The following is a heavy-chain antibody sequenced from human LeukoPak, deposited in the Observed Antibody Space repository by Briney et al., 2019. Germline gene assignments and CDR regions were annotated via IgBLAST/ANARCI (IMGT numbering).Heavy chain of an antibody. V-gene: IGHV4-34*01. CDR1: GGSFSAYY. CDR3: ARGPTISETGYFDY. J-gene: IGHJ4*03. CDR2: INHRGDT. Sequence: SETLSLTCAVDGGSFSAYYWSWSPHSPGKGLEWIPEINHRGDTNYNPSVKSLVSISVATSKNQFSLKVTSLTAADTAVYYCARGPTISETGYFDYWGQGTLVTVSS. D-gene: IGHD1-1*01.